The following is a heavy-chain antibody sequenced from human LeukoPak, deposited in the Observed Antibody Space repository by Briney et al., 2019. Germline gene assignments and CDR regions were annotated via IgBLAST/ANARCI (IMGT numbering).Heavy chain of an antibody. Sequence: GGSLRLSCAASGSTYSNVWMSWVRQAPGKGLEWVGRIKTNAEGGTLDYTAPVKGRFTISRDDSKNTLYLQMDSLEVEDTGMDYCTTGIDDEGGYWGQGTLVTVSS. D-gene: IGHD3-3*02. CDR1: GSTYSNVW. CDR2: IKTNAEGGTL. V-gene: IGHV3-15*07. CDR3: TTGIDDEGGY. J-gene: IGHJ4*02.